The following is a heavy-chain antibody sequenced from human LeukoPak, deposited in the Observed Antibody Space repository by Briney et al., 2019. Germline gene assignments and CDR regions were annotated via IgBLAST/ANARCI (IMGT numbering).Heavy chain of an antibody. V-gene: IGHV1-2*02. CDR2: INPRNGET. J-gene: IGHJ4*02. Sequence: ASVKVSCKASGYSLSDNYLHWVRQAPGQRLEWMAWINPRNGETKFAPRFQGRVTLTRDTSITTAYMELSRLRPDDTAVYYCATDPVGYCSSDSCYSVDYWGQGTLVTVSS. CDR1: GYSLSDNY. CDR3: ATDPVGYCSSDSCYSVDY. D-gene: IGHD2-15*01.